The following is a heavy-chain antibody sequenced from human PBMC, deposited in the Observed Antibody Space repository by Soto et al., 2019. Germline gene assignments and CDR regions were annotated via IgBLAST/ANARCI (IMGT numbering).Heavy chain of an antibody. V-gene: IGHV4-31*03. J-gene: IGHJ4*02. CDR2: IYYSGST. Sequence: PSETLSLTCTVSCGSISSGGYYWSWIRQHPGKGLEWIGYIYYSGSTYYNPSLKSRVTISVDTSKNQFSLKLSSVTAADTAVYYCARVVRDIVLMVYAMGGVDYWGQGTLVTVSS. CDR3: ARVVRDIVLMVYAMGGVDY. CDR1: CGSISSGGYY. D-gene: IGHD2-8*01.